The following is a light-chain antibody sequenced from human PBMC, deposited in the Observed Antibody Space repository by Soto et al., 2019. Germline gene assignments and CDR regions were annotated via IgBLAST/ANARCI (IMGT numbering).Light chain of an antibody. CDR2: NVS. CDR3: MQGTPWHLT. V-gene: IGKV2-30*02. Sequence: DVVMTQSPLSLPVTLGQPASISCRSSQGLIHSDGNTYLQWFQQRPGQSPRRLINNVSNRDSGVPERFSGSGSGTDFTLKSSRVEAEVVGLFYCMQGTPWHLTFGQGTKVEIK. J-gene: IGKJ1*01. CDR1: QGLIHSDGNTY.